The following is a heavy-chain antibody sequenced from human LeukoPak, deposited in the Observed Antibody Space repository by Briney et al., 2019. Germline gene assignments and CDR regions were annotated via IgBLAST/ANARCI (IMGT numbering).Heavy chain of an antibody. CDR3: ARGGFSHGFDV. D-gene: IGHD5-12*01. Sequence: GGSLRLSCATSGFTFRHYWIHWVRQAPGGGLVWVGRIDNDGSDTIYADSVKGRFTVSRDNAKNTLYLQMNSLRAEDTAVYFCARGGFSHGFDVWGQGTVVTVSS. V-gene: IGHV3-74*01. J-gene: IGHJ3*01. CDR2: IDNDGSDT. CDR1: GFTFRHYW.